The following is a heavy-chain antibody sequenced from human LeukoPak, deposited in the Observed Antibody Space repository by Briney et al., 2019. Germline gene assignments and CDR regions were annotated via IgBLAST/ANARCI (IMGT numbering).Heavy chain of an antibody. D-gene: IGHD3-10*01. Sequence: GASVKVSCKASGYTFTSYGISWARQAPGQGLEWMGWISAYNGNTNYAQKLQGRVTMTTDTSTSTAYMELRSLRSDDTAVYYCARDLISKIWFGESCFDYWGQGTLVTVSS. V-gene: IGHV1-18*04. CDR2: ISAYNGNT. J-gene: IGHJ4*02. CDR1: GYTFTSYG. CDR3: ARDLISKIWFGESCFDY.